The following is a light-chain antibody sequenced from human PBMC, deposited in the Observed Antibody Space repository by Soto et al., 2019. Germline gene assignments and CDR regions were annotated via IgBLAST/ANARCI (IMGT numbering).Light chain of an antibody. J-gene: IGKJ3*01. CDR2: ETS. CDR3: QQYDILPFT. Sequence: DLQMTQSPSSLSASVGDRVTIACRASQNVRSYLNWYQQRPGKAPKLLISETSTLESGVPSKFSGTGYGTDFAFTISSLQPEDIATYYCQQYDILPFTFGPGTKVDI. V-gene: IGKV1-33*01. CDR1: QNVRSY.